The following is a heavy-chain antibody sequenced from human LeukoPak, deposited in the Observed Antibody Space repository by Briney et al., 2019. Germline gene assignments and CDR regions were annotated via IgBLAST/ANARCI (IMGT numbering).Heavy chain of an antibody. V-gene: IGHV1-2*02. J-gene: IGHJ4*02. CDR3: ARAWYCSSTSCSNYFDY. D-gene: IGHD2-2*01. CDR2: INPNSGRT. Sequence: ASVKVSCKASGYTFTSYYMHWVRQAPGQGLEWMGWINPNSGRTNYAQKFQGRVTMTRDPSISTAYMELSRLRSDDTAVYYCARAWYCSSTSCSNYFDYWGQGTLVTVSS. CDR1: GYTFTSYY.